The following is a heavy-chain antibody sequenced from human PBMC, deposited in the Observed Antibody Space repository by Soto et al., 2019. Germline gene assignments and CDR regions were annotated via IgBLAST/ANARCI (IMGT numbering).Heavy chain of an antibody. CDR3: ATRDPGHY. V-gene: IGHV1-46*01. J-gene: IGHJ4*02. CDR2: ISPDGGRT. CDR1: GYTFTTYY. Sequence: QVQLVQSGAEVKKPGASVKVSCKASGYTFTTYYMHWVRQAAAQGLEWMGIISPDGGRTSYAKKSQGRVPMTRDTSTSTVYMELSSLRSEDTAVYYCATRDPGHYWGQGTLVTVSS.